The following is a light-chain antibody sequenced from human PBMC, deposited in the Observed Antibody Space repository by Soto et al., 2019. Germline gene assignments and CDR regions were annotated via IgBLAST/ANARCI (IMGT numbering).Light chain of an antibody. CDR1: NIGSKS. V-gene: IGLV3-21*04. CDR3: QVWDSSSDPVV. Sequence: SYELTQPPSVSVAPGKTARITCGGNNIGSKSVHWYQQKPGQAPVLVIYYDSDRPSGIPERFSGSNSGNTATLTISRVEAGYEADYYCQVWDSSSDPVVFGGGTKLTVL. CDR2: YDS. J-gene: IGLJ2*01.